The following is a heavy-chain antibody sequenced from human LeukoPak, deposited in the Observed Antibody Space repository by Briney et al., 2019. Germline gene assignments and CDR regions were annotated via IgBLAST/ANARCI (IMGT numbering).Heavy chain of an antibody. CDR2: INPNSGGT. V-gene: IGHV1-2*02. J-gene: IGHJ4*02. CDR1: GYTFTGYY. Sequence: ASVKVSCKASGYTFTGYYMHWVRQAPGQGLEWMGWINPNSGGTNYAQKFQGRVTMTRDTSISTAYMELSRLRSDDTAVYYCARDPRWKQQLAFDYWGQGTLVTVSS. CDR3: ARDPRWKQQLAFDY. D-gene: IGHD6-13*01.